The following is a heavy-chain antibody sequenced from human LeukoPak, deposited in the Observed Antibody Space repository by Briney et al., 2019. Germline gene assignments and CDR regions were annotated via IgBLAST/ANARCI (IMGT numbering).Heavy chain of an antibody. CDR1: GYTFSSYA. CDR3: AKDGPPIVVVVAANPGYFDY. J-gene: IGHJ4*02. D-gene: IGHD2-15*01. CDR2: ISGSGGSA. Sequence: PGGSLRLSCAASGYTFSSYAMICVRQAPGEGLEWVSAISGSGGSAYYADSVKGRFTISRDNSKNTLYLQMNSLRAEDTAVYHCAKDGPPIVVVVAANPGYFDYWGQGTLVTVSS. V-gene: IGHV3-23*01.